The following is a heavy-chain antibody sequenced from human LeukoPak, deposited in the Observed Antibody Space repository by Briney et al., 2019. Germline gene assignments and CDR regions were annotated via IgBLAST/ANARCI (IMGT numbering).Heavy chain of an antibody. CDR2: IIPIFGTA. D-gene: IGHD5-24*01. Sequence: PGGSLRLSCAASGFTFSSYAISWVRQAPGQGLEWMGRIIPIFGTANYAQKFQGRVTITTDESTSTAYMELSSLRSEDTAVYYCARVAVGDGYNFFDYWGQGTLVTVSS. V-gene: IGHV1-69*05. J-gene: IGHJ4*02. CDR1: GFTFSSYA. CDR3: ARVAVGDGYNFFDY.